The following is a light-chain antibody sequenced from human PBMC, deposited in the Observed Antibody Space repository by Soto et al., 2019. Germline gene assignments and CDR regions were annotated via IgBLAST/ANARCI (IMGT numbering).Light chain of an antibody. CDR2: DAS. V-gene: IGKV3-20*01. CDR3: QQFSSYPLT. J-gene: IGKJ4*01. CDR1: QGIGDT. Sequence: PAPTSLSVSPGDGATLSCRASQGIGDTLAWYQQKPGQAPRLLIYDASSRATGIPDRFSGGGSGTDFTLTISRLEPEDFAVYYCQQFSSYPLTFGGVTNVDIK.